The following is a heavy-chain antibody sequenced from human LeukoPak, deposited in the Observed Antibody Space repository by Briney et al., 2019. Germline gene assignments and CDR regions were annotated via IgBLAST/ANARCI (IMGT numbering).Heavy chain of an antibody. Sequence: GGSLRLSCAASGFTFSSYSMNWVRQAPGKGLEWVSSISSSSSYIYYADSVKGRFTISRDNAKNSLYLQMNSLRAEDTAVFYCVRGGGRYGGDWGQGTLVTVSS. D-gene: IGHD4-23*01. CDR2: ISSSSSYI. J-gene: IGHJ4*02. CDR1: GFTFSSYS. V-gene: IGHV3-21*01. CDR3: VRGGGRYGGD.